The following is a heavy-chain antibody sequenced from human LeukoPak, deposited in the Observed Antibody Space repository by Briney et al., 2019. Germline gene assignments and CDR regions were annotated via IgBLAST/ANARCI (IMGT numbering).Heavy chain of an antibody. Sequence: GGSLRLAWAAAGFTFSSYEMNWVRQAPGKGLEWVSYISSSGSTIYYADSVKGRFTISRDNAKNSLYLQMNSLRAEDTAVYYCAELGITMIGGVWGKGTTVTISS. CDR1: GFTFSSYE. V-gene: IGHV3-48*03. CDR2: ISSSGSTI. J-gene: IGHJ6*04. D-gene: IGHD3-10*02. CDR3: AELGITMIGGV.